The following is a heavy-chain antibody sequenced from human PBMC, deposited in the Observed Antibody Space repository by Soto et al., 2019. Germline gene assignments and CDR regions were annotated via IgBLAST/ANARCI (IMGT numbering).Heavy chain of an antibody. CDR2: INPNSGGT. CDR1: GYTFTGYY. V-gene: IGHV1-2*04. Sequence: QVQLVQSGAEVKKPGASVKVSCKASGYTFTGYYMHWVRQAPGQGLEWMGWINPNSGGTNYAQKFQGSVTMTRDTSISTAYMGLSRRRSVDTAVYYCASSSSRPTVTTTSHAFDIWFQGTMVTVSS. D-gene: IGHD4-17*01. CDR3: ASSSSRPTVTTTSHAFDI. J-gene: IGHJ3*02.